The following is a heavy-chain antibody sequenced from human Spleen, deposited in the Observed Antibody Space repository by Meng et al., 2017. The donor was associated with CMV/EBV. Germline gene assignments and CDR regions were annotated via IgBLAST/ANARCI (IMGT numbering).Heavy chain of an antibody. J-gene: IGHJ4*02. Sequence: GESLKISCAASGFAVSHNYMNWVRQAPGKGLEWVSVIYSGGSTYYADSVKGRFTISRDNSKNTLYLQMNSLRTVDTAVYYCARDLQDFHGSAMTDFGGQGAVVTVSS. V-gene: IGHV3-53*05. CDR1: GFAVSHNY. CDR3: ARDLQDFHGSAMTDF. D-gene: IGHD3-10*01. CDR2: IYSGGST.